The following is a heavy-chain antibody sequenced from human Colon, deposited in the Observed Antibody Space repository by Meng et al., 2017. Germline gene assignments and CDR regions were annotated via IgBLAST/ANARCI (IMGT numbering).Heavy chain of an antibody. CDR1: GFSFSNFA. CDR3: AIEGVLAAAGTLDY. J-gene: IGHJ4*02. CDR2: INISGGT. D-gene: IGHD6-13*01. V-gene: IGHV3-23*01. Sequence: GESLKISCAASGFSFSNFAMNWVRQAPGKGLEWVSVINISGGTTYADSVKGRFTMSRDNSKNTLYLQMTGLRAEETALYYCAIEGVLAAAGTLDYWGQGTLVTVSS.